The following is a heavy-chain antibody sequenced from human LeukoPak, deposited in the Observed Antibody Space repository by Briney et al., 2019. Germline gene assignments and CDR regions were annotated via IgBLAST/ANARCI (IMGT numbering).Heavy chain of an antibody. J-gene: IGHJ1*01. CDR2: ISWNSGSI. Sequence: GGSLRLSCAASGFTFDDYAMHWVRQAPGKGLEWVSGISWNSGSIGYADSVKGRFTISRDNAKNSLYLQMNSLRAEDTALYYCAKGPTLGAMAKGYFQHWGQGTLVTVSS. V-gene: IGHV3-9*01. CDR1: GFTFDDYA. D-gene: IGHD5-18*01. CDR3: AKGPTLGAMAKGYFQH.